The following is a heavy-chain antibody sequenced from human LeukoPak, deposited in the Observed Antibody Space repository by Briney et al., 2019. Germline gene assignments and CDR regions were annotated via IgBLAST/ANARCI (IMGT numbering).Heavy chain of an antibody. CDR3: AKVFCSSTSCHDAFDI. D-gene: IGHD2-2*01. CDR2: ISYDGSNK. V-gene: IGHV3-30*18. CDR1: GFTFSSYG. J-gene: IGHJ3*02. Sequence: GGSLRLSCAASGFTFSSYGMHWVRQAPGKGLEWVAVISYDGSNKYYADSVKGRFTISRDNSKNTLYLQMNSLRADDTAVYYCAKVFCSSTSCHDAFDIWGQGTMVTVSS.